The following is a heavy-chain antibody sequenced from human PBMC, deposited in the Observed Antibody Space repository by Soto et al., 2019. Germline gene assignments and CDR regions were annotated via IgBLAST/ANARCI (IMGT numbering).Heavy chain of an antibody. Sequence: GESLKISCKGSGYSFPSDWIGWVRQMPGKGLEWMGSIYPADSDTRYSPSFQGQVTISADKSIRTAYLEWSSLKASDSGVYYCARLPHSTTSYYDYPSGMDVWGQGTTVTVSS. D-gene: IGHD2-2*01. V-gene: IGHV5-51*01. J-gene: IGHJ6*01. CDR3: ARLPHSTTSYYDYPSGMDV. CDR1: GYSFPSDW. CDR2: IYPADSDT.